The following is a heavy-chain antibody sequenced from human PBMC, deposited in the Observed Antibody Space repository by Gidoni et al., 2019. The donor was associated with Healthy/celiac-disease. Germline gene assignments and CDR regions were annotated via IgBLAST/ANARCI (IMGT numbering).Heavy chain of an antibody. CDR1: GFTFSSYA. Sequence: EVQLLESGGGLVQPGGSLRLSCAASGFTFSSYAMSWVRQAPGKGLEWVSAISGSGCSTYYADSVKGQFTISRDNSKNTLYLQMNSLRAEDTAVYYCAKANYDFWSRGFDYWGQGTLVTVSS. J-gene: IGHJ4*02. CDR3: AKANYDFWSRGFDY. CDR2: ISGSGCST. D-gene: IGHD3-3*01. V-gene: IGHV3-23*01.